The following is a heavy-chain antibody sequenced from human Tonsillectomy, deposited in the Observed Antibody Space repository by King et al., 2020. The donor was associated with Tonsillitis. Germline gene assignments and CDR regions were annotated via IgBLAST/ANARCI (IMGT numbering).Heavy chain of an antibody. CDR3: AGQDGQRRLPR. V-gene: IGHV5-10-1*03. CDR2: FDPSDSHT. D-gene: IGHD6-25*01. CDR1: GYRFTSYW. Sequence: VQLVECGAEVKTPGEPLMISCMGSGYRFTSYWISWVRHTPGRGVEWMGRFDPSDSHTNYSPSFQGNVTIPAAKTISTASLQWSSVKASGTAVYYCAGQDGQRRLPRWGQGTLVTVSS. J-gene: IGHJ4*02.